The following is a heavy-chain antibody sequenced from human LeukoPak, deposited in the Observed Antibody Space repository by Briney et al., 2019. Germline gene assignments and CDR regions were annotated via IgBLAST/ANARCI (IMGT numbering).Heavy chain of an antibody. CDR1: GYTFTSYD. V-gene: IGHV1-8*01. J-gene: IGHJ4*02. Sequence: GASVKVSCKASGYTFTSYDINWVRQATGQGLEWMGWMNPNSGNTGYAQKFQGRVTMTRNTSISTACMELSSLRSEDTAVYYCARGVRYYYDSSGCNPFDYWGQGTLVTVSS. CDR2: MNPNSGNT. CDR3: ARGVRYYYDSSGCNPFDY. D-gene: IGHD3-22*01.